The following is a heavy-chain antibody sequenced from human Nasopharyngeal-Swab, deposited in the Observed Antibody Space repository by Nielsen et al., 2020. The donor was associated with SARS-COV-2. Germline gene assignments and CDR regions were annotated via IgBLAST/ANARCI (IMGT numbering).Heavy chain of an antibody. CDR2: IYYSGST. J-gene: IGHJ5*02. D-gene: IGHD6-13*01. V-gene: IGHV4-59*08. CDR3: ARWRIAAAGNNWFDP. Sequence: WIRQPPGKGLEWIGYIYYSGSTNYNPSLKSRVTISVDTSKNQFSLKLSSVTAAGTAVYYCARWRIAAAGNNWFDPWGQGTLVTVSS.